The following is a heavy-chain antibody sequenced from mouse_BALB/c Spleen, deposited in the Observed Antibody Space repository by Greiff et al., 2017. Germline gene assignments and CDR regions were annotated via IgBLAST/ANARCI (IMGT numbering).Heavy chain of an antibody. V-gene: IGHV5-4*02. CDR3: ARDGDDYDFYAMDD. Sequence: EVQLVESGGGLVKPGGSLKLSCAASGFTFSDYYMYWVRQTPEKRLEWVATISDGGSYTYYPDSVKGRFTISRDNAKNNLYLQMSSLRSEDTAMYDCARDGDDYDFYAMDDWGQGTSVTVSS. J-gene: IGHJ4*01. CDR2: ISDGGSYT. CDR1: GFTFSDYY. D-gene: IGHD2-4*01.